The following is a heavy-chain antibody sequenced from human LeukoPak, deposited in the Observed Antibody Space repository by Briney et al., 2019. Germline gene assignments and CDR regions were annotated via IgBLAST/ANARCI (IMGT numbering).Heavy chain of an antibody. V-gene: IGHV1-2*02. CDR2: IDTNSGGT. J-gene: IGHJ4*02. D-gene: IGHD2-15*01. CDR1: GDTFTAYY. CDR3: ASEAYCSGGSCSLHRVAS. Sequence: ASVKVSCKASGDTFTAYYMHWVRQAPGQGLEWMGWIDTNSGGTNYAQKFQGRVTITRDTSIGTAYMELSSLISDDTAVYYCASEAYCSGGSCSLHRVASWGQGTLVTVSS.